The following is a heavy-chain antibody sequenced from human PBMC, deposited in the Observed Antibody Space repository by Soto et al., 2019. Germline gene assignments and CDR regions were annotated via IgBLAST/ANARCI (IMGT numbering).Heavy chain of an antibody. J-gene: IGHJ4*02. CDR3: ARGYLPTYYGSGSYPAPHY. Sequence: ASVKVSCKASGYTFTGYYMHWVRQAPGQGLEWMGWINPNSGGTNYAQKFQGRVTMTRDTSISTAYMELSRLRSEDTALYYCARGYLPTYYGSGSYPAPHYWGQGSLVTVSS. V-gene: IGHV1-2*02. CDR2: INPNSGGT. D-gene: IGHD3-10*01. CDR1: GYTFTGYY.